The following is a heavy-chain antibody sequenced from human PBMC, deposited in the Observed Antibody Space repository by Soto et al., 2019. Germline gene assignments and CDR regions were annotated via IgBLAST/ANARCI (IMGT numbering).Heavy chain of an antibody. Sequence: QVQLVQSGAEVKKPGSSVKVSCKASVGTFSSYAISWVRQAPGQGLEWMGGIIPIFGTGNYAQKFQGRVTITADESTSTEYMELSSLRSEDTAVYYCASATDDTAMVSDYWGQGTLVTVAS. CDR2: IIPIFGTG. D-gene: IGHD5-18*01. V-gene: IGHV1-69*12. CDR1: VGTFSSYA. J-gene: IGHJ4*02. CDR3: ASATDDTAMVSDY.